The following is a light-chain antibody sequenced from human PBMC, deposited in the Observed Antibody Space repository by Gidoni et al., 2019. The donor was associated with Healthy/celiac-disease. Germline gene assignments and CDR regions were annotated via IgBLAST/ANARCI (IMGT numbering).Light chain of an antibody. CDR1: SSDVGGYNY. Sequence: QSALTQPRSVSGSPGPSVTISCTGTSSDVGGYNYVSWYQQYPGKAPKLMIYDVSKRPSGVPDRFSGSKSGNTASLTISGLQAEDEADYYCCSYAGSYTYVFGTGTKVTVL. J-gene: IGLJ1*01. CDR3: CSYAGSYTYV. V-gene: IGLV2-11*01. CDR2: DVS.